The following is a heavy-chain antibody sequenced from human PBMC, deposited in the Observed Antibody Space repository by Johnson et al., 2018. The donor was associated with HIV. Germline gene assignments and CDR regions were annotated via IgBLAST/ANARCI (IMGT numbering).Heavy chain of an antibody. Sequence: VQLVESGGGVVQRGGSLRLSCVASGFTFDDYGMNWVRQVPGKRPVWVARIYNDGSRTTYADSVRGRFTISRDNAKYTVDLQMNSLRVEDTAVYYCAKVDCGGDTCAVYDPFDLWGQGTLVTVSS. D-gene: IGHD2-21*01. J-gene: IGHJ3*01. V-gene: IGHV3-74*03. CDR2: IYNDGSRT. CDR1: GFTFDDYG. CDR3: AKVDCGGDTCAVYDPFDL.